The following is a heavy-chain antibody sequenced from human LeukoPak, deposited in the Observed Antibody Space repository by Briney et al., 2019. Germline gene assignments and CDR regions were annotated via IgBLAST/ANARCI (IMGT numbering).Heavy chain of an antibody. CDR1: GGTFSSYA. Sequence: SVKVSCKASGGTFSSYAISWVRQAPGQGLEWMGGIIPIFGTANYAQKFQGRVTITADESTSTAYMELSSLRSEDTAVYYCARERPCDSSGYFFDAFDIWGQGTMVTVSS. CDR2: IIPIFGTA. CDR3: ARERPCDSSGYFFDAFDI. D-gene: IGHD3-22*01. V-gene: IGHV1-69*13. J-gene: IGHJ3*02.